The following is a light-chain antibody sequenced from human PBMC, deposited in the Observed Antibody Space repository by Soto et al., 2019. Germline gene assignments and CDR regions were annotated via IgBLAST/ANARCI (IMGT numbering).Light chain of an antibody. CDR3: QQYGSSPSIT. CDR2: GAS. V-gene: IGKV1-6*01. CDR1: QGIRTD. Sequence: AVQLTQSPSSLSASVGDRFTITCRASQGIRTDLGWYQQSPGKAPKVLIVGASTLQSGVPSRFSGSGSGTDFTLTISSLQPEDSATYYCQQYGSSPSITFGQGTRLEIK. J-gene: IGKJ5*01.